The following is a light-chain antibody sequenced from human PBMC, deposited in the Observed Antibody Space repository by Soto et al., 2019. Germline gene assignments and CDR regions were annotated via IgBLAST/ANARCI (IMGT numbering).Light chain of an antibody. CDR3: QSYDSSLSGSV. V-gene: IGLV1-40*01. CDR2: GNS. CDR1: SSNIGAGYD. J-gene: IGLJ3*02. Sequence: HSVLTQPPSVSGAPGQRVTISCTGSSSNIGAGYDVHWYQQLPGTAPKLLIYGNSNRPSGVPERFSGSKSGTSASLAITGLQAEDEADDYCQSYDSSLSGSVFGGGTKLTVL.